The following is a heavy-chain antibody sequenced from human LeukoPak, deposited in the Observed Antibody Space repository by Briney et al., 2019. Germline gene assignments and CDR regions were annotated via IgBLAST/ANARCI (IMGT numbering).Heavy chain of an antibody. CDR2: TYYRSKLYN. J-gene: IGHJ4*02. D-gene: IGHD6-19*01. CDR1: GDSVSSNSAA. V-gene: IGHV6-1*01. CDR3: ARDSRRIAVAGTFDY. Sequence: SQTLSLTCALSGDSVSSNSAAWNWLRQSPSRGLEWLGRTYYRSKLYNDYAVSVKSRITINPDTSKNQFSLQLNSVTPEDTAVYYCARDSRRIAVAGTFDYWGQGTLVTVSS.